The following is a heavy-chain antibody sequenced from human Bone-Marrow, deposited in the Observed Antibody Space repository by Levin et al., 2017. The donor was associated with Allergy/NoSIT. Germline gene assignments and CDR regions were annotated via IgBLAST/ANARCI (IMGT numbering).Heavy chain of an antibody. Sequence: SVKVSCKASGGTFSSYAISWVRQAPGQGLEWMGGIIPIFGTANYAQKFQGRVTITADESTSTAYMELSSLRSEDTAVYYCARGYSSIPQFPGGPPTAFTRRWYFDLWGRGTLVTVSS. CDR1: GGTFSSYA. V-gene: IGHV1-69*13. CDR3: ARGYSSIPQFPGGPPTAFTRRWYFDL. J-gene: IGHJ2*01. D-gene: IGHD6-13*01. CDR2: IIPIFGTA.